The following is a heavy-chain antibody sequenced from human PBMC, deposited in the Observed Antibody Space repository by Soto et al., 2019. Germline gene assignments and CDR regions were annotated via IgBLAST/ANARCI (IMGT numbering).Heavy chain of an antibody. D-gene: IGHD6-25*01. Sequence: EVQLLESGGGLVQPGGSLSLSCAASGFTFSSYAMSWVRQAPGKGLEWVSAISGTGGTTYYADSVKGRFTVSRDNSGNTLHLQMNSLRDEDTAIYYCAKFFVETGGSSGWPWSFHFWGQGTLVTVSS. V-gene: IGHV3-23*01. CDR3: AKFFVETGGSSGWPWSFHF. J-gene: IGHJ4*02. CDR2: ISGTGGTT. CDR1: GFTFSSYA.